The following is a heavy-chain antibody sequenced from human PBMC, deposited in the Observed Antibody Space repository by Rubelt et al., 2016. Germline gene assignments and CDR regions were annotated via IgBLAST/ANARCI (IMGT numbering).Heavy chain of an antibody. J-gene: IGHJ4*02. CDR3: AKGGPYGDYFDY. CDR1: GGSVSSGSYY. CDR2: IYYSGST. V-gene: IGHV4-39*07. Sequence: QVQLQESGPGLVKPSETLSLTCTVSGGSVSSGSYYWSWIRQPPGKGLEWIGSIYYSGSTYYNPSLKSRVTRSVDTSKNQFSLKLSSVTAADTAVYYCAKGGPYGDYFDYWGQGTLVTVSS. D-gene: IGHD4-17*01.